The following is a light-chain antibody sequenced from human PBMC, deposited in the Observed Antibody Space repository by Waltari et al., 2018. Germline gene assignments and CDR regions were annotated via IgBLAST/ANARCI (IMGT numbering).Light chain of an antibody. CDR3: QQYNNWPMYT. Sequence: ETVMTQSPATLSVSPGERATLSCRASQSVSSNLAWYQQKPCQAPRLLIYGASTRATGIPARFSGSGSGTEFTLTISSLQSEDFAVYYCQQYNNWPMYTFGQGTKLEIK. V-gene: IGKV3-15*01. CDR1: QSVSSN. J-gene: IGKJ2*01. CDR2: GAS.